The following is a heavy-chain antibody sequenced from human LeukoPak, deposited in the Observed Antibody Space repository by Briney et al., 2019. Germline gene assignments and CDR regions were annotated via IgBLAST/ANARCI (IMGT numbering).Heavy chain of an antibody. CDR1: GFTFNNYW. V-gene: IGHV3-74*01. Sequence: GGSLRLSCAASGFTFNNYWMHWVRQAPGKGLVWVSGINSDGSSATYADSVKGRFTISRDNAKNTLYLEMNSLRAEDMAVYYCAIGVVITTAFNNWGQGTLVTVSS. J-gene: IGHJ4*02. CDR2: INSDGSSA. D-gene: IGHD3-22*01. CDR3: AIGVVITTAFNN.